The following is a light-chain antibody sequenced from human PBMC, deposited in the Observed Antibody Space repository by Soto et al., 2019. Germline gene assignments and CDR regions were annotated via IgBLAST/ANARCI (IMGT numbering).Light chain of an antibody. CDR1: QSISSW. CDR2: DAS. J-gene: IGKJ1*01. CDR3: QHYSSNSGT. Sequence: DIQMTQSPSTLSASVGDRVTITCRASQSISSWLAWYQQKPGKAPKLLIYDASSLESGVPSRFSGSGSGTEFTLTISSLQPDDFATYYCQHYSSNSGTFGPGTKVEIK. V-gene: IGKV1-5*01.